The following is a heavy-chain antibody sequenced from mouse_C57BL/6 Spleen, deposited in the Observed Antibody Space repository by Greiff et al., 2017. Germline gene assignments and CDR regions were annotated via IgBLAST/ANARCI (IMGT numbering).Heavy chain of an antibody. D-gene: IGHD1-1*01. CDR2: IYPGDGDT. CDR3: ARGTVVCDY. V-gene: IGHV1-80*01. J-gene: IGHJ2*01. CDR1: GYEISSYW. Sequence: QVQLQQSGAELVKPGASVTISCKASGYEISSYWMHWVKQRPGKGLEWIGQIYPGDGDTNYTGKFQGKATLTADTSSNTAYMQLSSLTSEDSAVYFCARGTVVCDYWGQGTTLTVSS.